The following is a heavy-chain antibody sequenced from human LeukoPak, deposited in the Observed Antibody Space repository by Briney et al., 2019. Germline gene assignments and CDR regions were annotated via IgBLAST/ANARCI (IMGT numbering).Heavy chain of an antibody. Sequence: GGSLRLSCAASGFAFSSYSMNWVRQAPGKGLEWVSSISSSGSHIYYADSVKGRFTISRDNAKNSLYLQMNSLRAEDTALYYCARGGVDYWGQGALVTVSS. CDR2: ISSSGSHI. CDR3: ARGGVDY. J-gene: IGHJ4*02. CDR1: GFAFSSYS. V-gene: IGHV3-21*04.